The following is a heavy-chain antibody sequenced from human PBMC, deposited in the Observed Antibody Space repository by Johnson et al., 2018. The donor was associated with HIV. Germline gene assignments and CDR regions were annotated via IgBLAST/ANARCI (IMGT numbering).Heavy chain of an antibody. J-gene: IGHJ3*02. Sequence: QVQLVESGGGVVQRGGSLRHSCAASGFIFSTYGMHWVRQAPGKGLEWVAFIRYVGSNNYYAASVKCRFTISRDNSKNTLYLQMNSLRAEDTAVYYCAKGMGQWLARGAFDIWGQGTMVTVSS. V-gene: IGHV3-30*02. CDR2: IRYVGSNN. CDR3: AKGMGQWLARGAFDI. CDR1: GFIFSTYG. D-gene: IGHD6-19*01.